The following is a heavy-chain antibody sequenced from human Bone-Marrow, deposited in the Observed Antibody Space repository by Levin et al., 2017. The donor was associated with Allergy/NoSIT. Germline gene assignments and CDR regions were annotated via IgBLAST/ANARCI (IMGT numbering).Heavy chain of an antibody. Sequence: PGESLKISCGASGFTFSDYYMTWVRQPPGRGLEWVSYVGTSGSPKYYADSVKGRFTISRDNAKNSLYLQMSSLTAEDTAVYYCAMSFTPYCGGDCRDALDIWGQGTMVTVSS. CDR3: AMSFTPYCGGDCRDALDI. J-gene: IGHJ3*02. CDR2: VGTSGSPK. V-gene: IGHV3-11*01. CDR1: GFTFSDYY. D-gene: IGHD2-21*02.